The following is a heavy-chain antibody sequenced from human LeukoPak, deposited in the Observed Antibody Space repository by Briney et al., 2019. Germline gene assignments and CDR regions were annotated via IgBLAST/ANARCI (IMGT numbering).Heavy chain of an antibody. V-gene: IGHV3-11*06. CDR2: ISSSSSYT. J-gene: IGHJ3*02. D-gene: IGHD2-2*01. CDR3: ARGPVVPAANDAVAAFDI. Sequence: TGGSLRLSCAASGFTFSDYYMSWIRQAPGKGLEWVSYISSSSSYTNYADSVKGRFTISRDNAKNSLYLQMNSLRAEDTAVYYCARGPVVPAANDAVAAFDIWGQGTMVTVSS. CDR1: GFTFSDYY.